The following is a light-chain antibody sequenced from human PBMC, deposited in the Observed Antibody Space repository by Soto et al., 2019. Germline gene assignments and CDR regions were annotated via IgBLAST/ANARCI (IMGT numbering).Light chain of an antibody. Sequence: DIVMTQSPDSLAVSLGERATINCKSSQRVLYSSNTKNYLAWYQQTPGQPHKLLIHWASTRKSGVPERFSGSGSGTDFTLTISSLQAEDVAVYYCQQYYSSPLTFGGGTKVEIK. CDR1: QRVLYSSNTKNY. CDR2: WAS. CDR3: QQYYSSPLT. V-gene: IGKV4-1*01. J-gene: IGKJ4*01.